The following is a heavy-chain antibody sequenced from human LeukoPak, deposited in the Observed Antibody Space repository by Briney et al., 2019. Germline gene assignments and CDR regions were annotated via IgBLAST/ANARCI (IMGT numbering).Heavy chain of an antibody. CDR2: ITNSGSST. J-gene: IGHJ4*02. Sequence: GGSLRLSCAASGFSFSNYYMSWLRQAPGKGLEWVSYITNSGSSTHYADAVKGRFTISRDNVKKSVHLHMTSLRAEDTGVYYCAREASGNYYVFDSWGQGTLVTVSS. V-gene: IGHV3-11*04. CDR3: AREASGNYYVFDS. CDR1: GFSFSNYY. D-gene: IGHD1-26*01.